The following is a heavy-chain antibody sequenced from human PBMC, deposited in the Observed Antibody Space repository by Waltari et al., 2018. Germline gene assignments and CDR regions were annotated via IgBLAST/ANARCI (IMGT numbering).Heavy chain of an antibody. V-gene: IGHV1-69*04. Sequence: QVQLVQSGSEVKKPGSSVKVSCTASGGTFTSFVINWVRQAPGQGLEWMGRVIPSHRMANEAQKFQGSVTITADEPTSSAYLELNSLRSEDTAVYYCARGFYDGSGSLRDYYGMDVWGQGTAVTVSS. CDR1: GGTFTSFV. D-gene: IGHD3-10*01. J-gene: IGHJ6*02. CDR2: VIPSHRMA. CDR3: ARGFYDGSGSLRDYYGMDV.